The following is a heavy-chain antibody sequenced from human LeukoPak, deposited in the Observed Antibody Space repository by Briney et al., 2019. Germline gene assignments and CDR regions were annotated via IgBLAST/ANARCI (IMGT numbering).Heavy chain of an antibody. V-gene: IGHV3-20*04. CDR3: ARDLATTDN. D-gene: IGHD1/OR15-1a*01. CDR1: GFTFDDYG. Sequence: GGTLRLSCAASGFTFDDYGMSWVRQAPGKGPEWVSGINWSGVRTGYADSLRGRFTTSRDNAKNTLYLQMNSLRAEDTALYYCARDLATTDNWGQGTLVTVSS. J-gene: IGHJ4*02. CDR2: INWSGVRT.